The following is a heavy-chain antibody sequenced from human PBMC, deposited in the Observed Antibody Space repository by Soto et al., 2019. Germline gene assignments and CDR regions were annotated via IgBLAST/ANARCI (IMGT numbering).Heavy chain of an antibody. CDR2: IYYSGST. V-gene: IGHV4-39*01. CDR1: GGSISSSSHY. CDR3: ARHPERGYSYGYGY. D-gene: IGHD5-18*01. Sequence: SSETLSLTCTVSGGSISSSSHYWGWIRQPPGKGLEWIGSIYYSGSTYYDPSLKSRVTISVDTSKNQFSLKLSSVTAADTAVYYCARHPERGYSYGYGYWGQGTLVTVSS. J-gene: IGHJ4*02.